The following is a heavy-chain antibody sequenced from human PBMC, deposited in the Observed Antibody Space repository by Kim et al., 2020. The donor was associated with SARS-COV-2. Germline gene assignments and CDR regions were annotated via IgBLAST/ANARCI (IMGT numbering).Heavy chain of an antibody. Sequence: ASVKVSCKASGYTFTSYAMHWVRQAPGQRLEWMGWINAGNGNTKYSQKFQGRVTITRDTSASTAYMELSSLRSEYTAVYYCARDDVMVRGVISNWYYFDYWGQGTLVTVSS. J-gene: IGHJ4*02. CDR2: INAGNGNT. V-gene: IGHV1-3*01. CDR1: GYTFTSYA. CDR3: ARDDVMVRGVISNWYYFDY. D-gene: IGHD3-10*01.